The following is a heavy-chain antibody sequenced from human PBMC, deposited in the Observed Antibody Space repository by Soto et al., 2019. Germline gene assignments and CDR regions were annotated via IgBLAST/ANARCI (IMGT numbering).Heavy chain of an antibody. CDR2: ISYDGSNK. CDR3: ARDPTTVTTVYYFDY. D-gene: IGHD4-17*01. J-gene: IGHJ4*02. V-gene: IGHV3-30-3*01. Sequence: GSLRLSCAASGFTFSSYAMHWVRQAPGKGLEWVAVISYDGSNKYYADSVKGRFTISRDNSKNTLYLQMNSLRAEDTAVYYCARDPTTVTTVYYFDYWGQGTLVTVSS. CDR1: GFTFSSYA.